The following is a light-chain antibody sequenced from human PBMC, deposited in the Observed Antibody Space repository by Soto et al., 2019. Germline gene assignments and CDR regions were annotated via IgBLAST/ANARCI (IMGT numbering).Light chain of an antibody. J-gene: IGKJ1*01. CDR3: QQYSSYSAWT. Sequence: DIQMTQSPSTLSASIGDRVTITCRARQSINKWLAWHQQKPGKAPKLLIYDASSLQSGVPPRFSGSGSGTEFTLTIRSLQPDDIATYYCQQYSSYSAWTFGEGTKVEIK. CDR1: QSINKW. V-gene: IGKV1-5*01. CDR2: DAS.